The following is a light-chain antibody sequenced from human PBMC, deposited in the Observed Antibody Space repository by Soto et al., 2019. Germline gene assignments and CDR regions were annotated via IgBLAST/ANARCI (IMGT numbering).Light chain of an antibody. V-gene: IGLV2-14*01. Sequence: QSALTQPASVSGSPGQSITISCTGTSSDVGGYNSVSWYQLRPGKAPNLMIYDVYNRPSGVSYRFSGTKSGNAASLTISGLQAEDEADYYCSSYSSSSTLVIFGGGTQLTVL. CDR2: DVY. CDR1: SSDVGGYNS. CDR3: SSYSSSSTLVI. J-gene: IGLJ2*01.